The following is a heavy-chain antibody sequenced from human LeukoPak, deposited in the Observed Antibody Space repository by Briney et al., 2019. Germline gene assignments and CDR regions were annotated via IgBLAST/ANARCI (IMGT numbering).Heavy chain of an antibody. CDR2: INVYNGNT. V-gene: IGHV1-18*01. Sequence: ASVKVSCKASGYTFTTSGINWVRQAPGQGLEWMGCINVYNGNTNYAQKFQGRITMTRDTSTSTAYMELRSLKSDDTAVYYCARGLVVPAAMGEFDYWGQGTLIAVSS. J-gene: IGHJ4*02. D-gene: IGHD2-2*01. CDR1: GYTFTTSG. CDR3: ARGLVVPAAMGEFDY.